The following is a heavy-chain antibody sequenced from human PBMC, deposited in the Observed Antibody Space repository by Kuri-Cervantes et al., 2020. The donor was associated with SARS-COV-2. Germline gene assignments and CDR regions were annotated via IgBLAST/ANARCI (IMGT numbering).Heavy chain of an antibody. CDR1: GGSISSSSYY. CDR2: IYYSGST. J-gene: IGHJ4*02. D-gene: IGHD3-9*01. Sequence: GSLRLSCTVSGGSISSSSYYWGWIRQPPGKGLEWIGSIYYSGSTYYNPSLKGRVTISVDTSKNQFSLKLSSVTAADTAVYYCARHVYYDILTGYYNTRGGFDYWGQGTLVTVSS. V-gene: IGHV4-39*01. CDR3: ARHVYYDILTGYYNTRGGFDY.